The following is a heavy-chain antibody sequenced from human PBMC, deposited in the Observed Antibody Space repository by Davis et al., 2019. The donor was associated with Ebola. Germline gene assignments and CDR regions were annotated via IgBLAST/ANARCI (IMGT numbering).Heavy chain of an antibody. Sequence: SETLSLTCAVYGGSFSGYYWSWIRQPPGKGLEWIGSIYYSGSTYYNPSLKSRVTISVDTSKNQFSLKLSSVTAADTAVYYCARALVATLSHFDYWGQGTLVTVSS. CDR1: GGSFSGYY. V-gene: IGHV4-34*01. D-gene: IGHD5-12*01. CDR3: ARALVATLSHFDY. J-gene: IGHJ4*02. CDR2: IYYSGST.